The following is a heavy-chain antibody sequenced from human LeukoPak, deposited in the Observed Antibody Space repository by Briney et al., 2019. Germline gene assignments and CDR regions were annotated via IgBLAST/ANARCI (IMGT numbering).Heavy chain of an antibody. CDR1: GFTFSTYA. D-gene: IGHD2-2*01. CDR3: ARDWSDIVVVPAAPHYYYYYGMDV. CDR2: INSDGSST. Sequence: PGGSLRLSCAASGFTFSTYAMSWVRQAPGKGLVWVSRINSDGSSTSYADSVKGRFTISRDNAKNTLYLQMNSLRAEDTAVYYCARDWSDIVVVPAAPHYYYYYGMDVWGQGTTVTVSS. V-gene: IGHV3-74*01. J-gene: IGHJ6*02.